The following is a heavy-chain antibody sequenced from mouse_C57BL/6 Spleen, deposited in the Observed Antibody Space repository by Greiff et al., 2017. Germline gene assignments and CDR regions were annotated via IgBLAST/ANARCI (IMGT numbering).Heavy chain of an antibody. CDR1: GFTFSSYA. J-gene: IGHJ3*01. CDR2: ISDGGSYT. V-gene: IGHV5-4*01. Sequence: EVKLVESGGGLVKPGGSLKLSCAASGFTFSSYAMSWVRQTPEKRLEWVATISDGGSYTYYPDNVKGRFTISRDNAKNNLYLQMSHLKSEDTAMYYCARDDHWGQGTLVTVSA. CDR3: ARDDH.